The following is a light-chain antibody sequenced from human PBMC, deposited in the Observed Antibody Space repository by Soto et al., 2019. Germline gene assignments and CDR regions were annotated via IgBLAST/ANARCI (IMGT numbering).Light chain of an antibody. CDR1: SSDVGTYNY. J-gene: IGLJ2*01. V-gene: IGLV2-11*01. CDR2: DVT. CDR3: CSYAGSYTVI. Sequence: QSVLTQPPSVSGSPGQSVTISCTGTSSDVGTYNYVSWYQQHPGKAPKLMIYDVTQRPSGVPDRFSGSKSGNTASLTISGLQADDEADYYCCSYAGSYTVIFGGGTKLTVL.